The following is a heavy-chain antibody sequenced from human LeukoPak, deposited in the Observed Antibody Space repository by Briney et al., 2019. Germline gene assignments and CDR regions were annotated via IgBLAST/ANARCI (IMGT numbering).Heavy chain of an antibody. D-gene: IGHD3-22*01. J-gene: IGHJ4*02. V-gene: IGHV4-59*01. CDR3: ARDSGYYDSSGSYDY. CDR1: GASINNYY. Sequence: SETLSLTCTVSGASINNYYWSWIRQPPGKGLEWIGYIYYSGSTNYNPSLKSRVTISVDTSKNQFSLKLSSVTAADTAVYYCARDSGYYDSSGSYDYWGQGTLVTVSS. CDR2: IYYSGST.